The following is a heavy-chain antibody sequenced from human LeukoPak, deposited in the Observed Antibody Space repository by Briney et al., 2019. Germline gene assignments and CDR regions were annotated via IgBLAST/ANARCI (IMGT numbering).Heavy chain of an antibody. J-gene: IGHJ4*02. CDR2: IKQDGSEK. CDR3: AREWMALRLAFDY. D-gene: IGHD4-17*01. CDR1: GFTFSSYW. V-gene: IGHV3-7*01. Sequence: GGSLRLSCAASGFTFSSYWMSWVRQAPGKGLEWVANIKQDGSEKYYVDSVKGRFTISRDNAKNSLYLQMNSLRAEDTAAYYCAREWMALRLAFDYWGQGTLVTVSS.